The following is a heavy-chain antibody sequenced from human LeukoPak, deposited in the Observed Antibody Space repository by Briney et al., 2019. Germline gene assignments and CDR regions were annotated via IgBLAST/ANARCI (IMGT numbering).Heavy chain of an antibody. D-gene: IGHD5-12*01. V-gene: IGHV1-2*02. Sequence: ASVKVSCKASGYTFTGFYMHWVRQAPGQGLEWMTWINPNSGGTNSAQKFQARVTVTRDTSISTAYMELSRLTSDDTAMYYCARAYTGYEALDYWGQGTLVTVSS. CDR1: GYTFTGFY. CDR2: INPNSGGT. CDR3: ARAYTGYEALDY. J-gene: IGHJ4*02.